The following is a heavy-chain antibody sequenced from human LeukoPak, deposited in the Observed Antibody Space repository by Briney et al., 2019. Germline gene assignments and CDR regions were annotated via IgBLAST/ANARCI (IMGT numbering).Heavy chain of an antibody. D-gene: IGHD3-9*01. CDR3: ARSELRYFDRLYYYYYGMDV. J-gene: IGHJ6*02. V-gene: IGHV3-74*01. CDR2: INSDGSST. CDR1: GFTFSSYW. Sequence: GGSLRLSCAASGFTFSSYWMHWVRQAPGKGLVWVSRINSDGSSTSYADSVKGRFTISRDNAKNTLYLQMNSLRAEDTAVYYCARSELRYFDRLYYYYYGMDVWGQGTTVTVSS.